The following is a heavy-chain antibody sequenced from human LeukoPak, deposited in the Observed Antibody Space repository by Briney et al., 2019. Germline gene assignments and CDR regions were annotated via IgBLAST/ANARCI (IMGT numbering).Heavy chain of an antibody. CDR2: INPNSGGT. J-gene: IGHJ3*02. D-gene: IGHD3-22*01. Sequence: ASVKVSCKASGYTFTGYYMHWVRQAPGQGLEWMGWINPNSGGTNYAQKFQGRVTMTRDTSISTAYMELSRLRSGDTAVYYCARGNTMIGDDAFDIWGQGTMVTVSS. V-gene: IGHV1-2*02. CDR3: ARGNTMIGDDAFDI. CDR1: GYTFTGYY.